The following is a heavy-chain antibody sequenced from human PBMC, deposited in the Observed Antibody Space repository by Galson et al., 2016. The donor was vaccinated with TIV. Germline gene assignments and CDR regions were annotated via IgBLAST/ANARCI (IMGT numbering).Heavy chain of an antibody. CDR2: ITGSGGST. Sequence: SLRLSCAASGFNFRNYAMDWVRQPPGKGLEWVSGITGSGGSTDYGVSVKGRFIVYRDNSKNTLYLQLDSLRADDTAVYYCVKEPFSTVLYGFDNWGQGTMVTVSS. D-gene: IGHD2/OR15-2a*01. V-gene: IGHV3-23*01. CDR3: VKEPFSTVLYGFDN. CDR1: GFNFRNYA. J-gene: IGHJ3*02.